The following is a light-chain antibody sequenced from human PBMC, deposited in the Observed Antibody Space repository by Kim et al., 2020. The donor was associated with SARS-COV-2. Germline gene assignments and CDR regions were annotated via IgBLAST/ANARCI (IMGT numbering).Light chain of an antibody. CDR2: DAA. J-gene: IGKJ1*01. V-gene: IGKV3-15*01. CDR1: ERISSN. Sequence: EIVMTQSPATLSMSPGESATLSCRASERISSNLAWYQQKPGQAPRLLIYDAATRATGIPARFSGRGFGAEFTLTISSLQSEDFAVYYCQQYNYWPPWTFGQGTKLEIK. CDR3: QQYNYWPPWT.